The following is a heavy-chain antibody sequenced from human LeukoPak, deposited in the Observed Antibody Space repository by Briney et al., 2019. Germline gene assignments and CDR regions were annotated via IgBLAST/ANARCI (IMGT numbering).Heavy chain of an antibody. CDR2: INHSGST. J-gene: IGHJ4*02. V-gene: IGHV4-39*07. Sequence: SETLSLTCTVSGGSISSGSYYWSWIRQPPGKGLEWIGEINHSGSTNYNPSLKSRVTISVDTSKNQFSLKLSSVTAADTAVYYCARESSTSCYADYWGQGTLVTVSS. D-gene: IGHD2-2*01. CDR3: ARESSTSCYADY. CDR1: GGSISSGSYY.